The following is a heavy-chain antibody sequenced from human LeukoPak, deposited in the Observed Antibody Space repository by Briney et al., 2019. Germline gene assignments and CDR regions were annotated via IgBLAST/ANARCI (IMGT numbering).Heavy chain of an antibody. CDR1: GFTFSSYS. Sequence: GGSLRLSCAAPGFTFSSYSMNWVRQAPGKGLEWVSSISSSSSYIYYADSVKGRFTISRDNAKNSLYLQMNSLRAEDTAVYYCARGYSSGWYYFDYWGQGTLVTVSS. CDR2: ISSSSSYI. V-gene: IGHV3-21*01. D-gene: IGHD6-19*01. CDR3: ARGYSSGWYYFDY. J-gene: IGHJ4*02.